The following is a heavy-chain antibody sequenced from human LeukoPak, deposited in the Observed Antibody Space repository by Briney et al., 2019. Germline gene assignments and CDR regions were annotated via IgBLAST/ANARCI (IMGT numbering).Heavy chain of an antibody. CDR1: GGSIIGYY. CDR2: IYYSGST. CDR3: AREYSSSSGRRAFDI. Sequence: SETLSLTCTVSGGSIIGYYWSWIRQPPGKGLGWIGFIYYSGSTNYNPSLKSRLTISIDTSENQFSLKLSSVTATDTAVYYGAREYSSSSGRRAFDIWGQGTMVTVSS. J-gene: IGHJ3*02. V-gene: IGHV4-59*08. D-gene: IGHD6-6*01.